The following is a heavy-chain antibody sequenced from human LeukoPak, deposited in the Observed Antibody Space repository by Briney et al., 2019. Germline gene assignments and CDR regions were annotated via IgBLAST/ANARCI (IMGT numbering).Heavy chain of an antibody. CDR2: ISAYNGNT. J-gene: IGHJ5*02. CDR3: ARSRFGELGRLYWFDP. CDR1: GYTFTSYG. D-gene: IGHD3-10*02. Sequence: APVKVSCKASGYTFTSYGISWVRQAPGQGLEWMGWISAYNGNTNYAQKLQGRVTMTTDTSTSTAYMELRSLRSDDTAVYYCARSRFGELGRLYWFDPWGQGTLVTVSS. V-gene: IGHV1-18*01.